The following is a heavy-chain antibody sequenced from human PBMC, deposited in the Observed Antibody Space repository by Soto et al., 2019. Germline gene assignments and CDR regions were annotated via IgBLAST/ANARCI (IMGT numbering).Heavy chain of an antibody. CDR1: GGTFSSYT. J-gene: IGHJ4*02. V-gene: IGHV1-69*08. CDR3: AIDRGSYYDSSGSFDY. Sequence: QVQLVQSGAEVKKPGSSVKVSCKASGGTFSSYTISWVRQAPGQGLEWMGRIIHILGIANYAQKFQGRATITTDKSTSKAYKEMSSLRAEDTAVYYCAIDRGSYYDSSGSFDYWGQGTLVTVSS. D-gene: IGHD3-22*01. CDR2: IIHILGIA.